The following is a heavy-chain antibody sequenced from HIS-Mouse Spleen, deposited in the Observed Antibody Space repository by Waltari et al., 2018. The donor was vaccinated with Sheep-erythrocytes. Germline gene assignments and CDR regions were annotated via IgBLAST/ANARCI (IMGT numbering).Heavy chain of an antibody. V-gene: IGHV1-69*04. J-gene: IGHJ4*02. CDR1: GGTFSSYA. CDR2: IIPILGIA. D-gene: IGHD1-26*01. CDR3: AQTGATTPHFDY. Sequence: QVQLVQSGAEVKKPGSSVKVSCKASGGTFSSYAISWVRQAPGQGLEWMGRIIPILGIANYAQKFQGRVTIPADNSTSTAYMELSSLRSEDTAVYYCAQTGATTPHFDYWGQGTLVTVSS.